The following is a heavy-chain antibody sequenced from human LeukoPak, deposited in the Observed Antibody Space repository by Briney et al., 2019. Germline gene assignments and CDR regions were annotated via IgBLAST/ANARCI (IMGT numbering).Heavy chain of an antibody. V-gene: IGHV1-69*05. CDR2: IIPIFGTA. J-gene: IGHJ6*03. CDR1: GGTFSSYA. CDR3: ARAVAAAADQFYYYYYYMDV. Sequence: ASVKVSCKASGGTFSSYAISWVRQAPGQGLEWMGGIIPIFGTANYAQKFQGRVTITTDESTSTAYMELSSLRSEDTAVYYCARAVAAAADQFYYYYYYMDVWGKGTTVTVSS. D-gene: IGHD6-13*01.